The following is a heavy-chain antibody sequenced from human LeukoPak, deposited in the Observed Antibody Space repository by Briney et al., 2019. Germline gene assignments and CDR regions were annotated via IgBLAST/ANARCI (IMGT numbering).Heavy chain of an antibody. V-gene: IGHV3-72*01. Sequence: PGGSLRLSCAASGFTFSSYEMNWVRRAPGKGLEWVSRTRNKANSYTTEYAASVKGRFTISRDDSKNSLYLQMNSLKTEDTAVYYCASLYGSGKRWVDPWGQGTLVTVSS. CDR1: GFTFSSYE. CDR2: TRNKANSYTT. CDR3: ASLYGSGKRWVDP. J-gene: IGHJ5*02. D-gene: IGHD3-10*01.